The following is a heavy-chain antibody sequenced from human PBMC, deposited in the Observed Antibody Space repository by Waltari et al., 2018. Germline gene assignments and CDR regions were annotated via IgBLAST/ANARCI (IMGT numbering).Heavy chain of an antibody. CDR3: ARGHGRNGALIDY. CDR1: GYTFTSYD. V-gene: IGHV1-8*01. CDR2: LNPHSGNT. Sequence: QVQLVQSGAEVMKPGASVKVSCKASGYTFTSYDINWVRQATGQGHEWRGWLNPHSGNTGESQKFQGGVSRTSNTSKSTAYMRLSSLRSEDTAVYYCARGHGRNGALIDYWGQGTLVTVSS. D-gene: IGHD2-15*01. J-gene: IGHJ4*02.